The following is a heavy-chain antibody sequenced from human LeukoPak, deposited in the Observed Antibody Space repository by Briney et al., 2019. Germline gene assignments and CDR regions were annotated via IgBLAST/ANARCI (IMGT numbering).Heavy chain of an antibody. Sequence: SETLSLTCTVSGGSISSYYWSWIRQSAGKGLEWIGRIYISGSTNYNPSLKSRVTMSVDTSKSQFSLKLTSVTAADTAVYYCAREVVDATPSRDYYYYMDVWGKGTTVTVSS. CDR1: GGSISSYY. J-gene: IGHJ6*03. CDR3: AREVVDATPSRDYYYYMDV. CDR2: IYISGST. V-gene: IGHV4-4*07. D-gene: IGHD2-15*01.